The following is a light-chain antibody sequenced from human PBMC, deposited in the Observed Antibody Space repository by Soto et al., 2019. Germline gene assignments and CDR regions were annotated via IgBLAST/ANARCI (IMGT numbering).Light chain of an antibody. V-gene: IGKV3-11*01. CDR2: DAS. CDR3: QQRSNWPA. Sequence: EIVLTQSPATLSLSPGERATLSCRASQSVSSYLAWYQRKPGQAPRLLIYDASSRATGIPARFSGSGSGTDFTLTISSLEPEDFAVYYCQQRSNWPAFGGGTKVDIK. CDR1: QSVSSY. J-gene: IGKJ4*01.